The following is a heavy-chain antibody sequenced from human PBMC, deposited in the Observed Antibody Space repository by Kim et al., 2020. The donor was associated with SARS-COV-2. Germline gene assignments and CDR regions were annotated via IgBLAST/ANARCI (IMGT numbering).Heavy chain of an antibody. Sequence: GESLKISCKGSGYSFTSYWIGWVRQMPGKGLEWMGFIYPGDSDTRYSPSFQGQVTISADNSISTAYLQWSSLKASDTAMYYCTRRGNELAALPSEFYFDYWAQGTQVTVSS. D-gene: IGHD6-6*01. CDR1: GYSFTSYW. CDR2: IYPGDSDT. J-gene: IGHJ4*02. CDR3: TRRGNELAALPSEFYFDY. V-gene: IGHV5-51*01.